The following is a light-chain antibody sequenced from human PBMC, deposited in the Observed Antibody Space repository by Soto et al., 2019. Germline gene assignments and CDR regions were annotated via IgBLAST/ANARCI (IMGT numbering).Light chain of an antibody. CDR2: GAS. CDR1: QSVSSN. Sequence: EIVMTQSPANLSLSAGERATLSCRASQSVSSNLAWYQQKPGQAPRLLIYGASTRATGIPARFSVSGSGTEFTLPISSMNSEDFALDDCQQYNDWATFGQGTRLEIK. V-gene: IGKV3D-15*01. J-gene: IGKJ5*01. CDR3: QQYNDWAT.